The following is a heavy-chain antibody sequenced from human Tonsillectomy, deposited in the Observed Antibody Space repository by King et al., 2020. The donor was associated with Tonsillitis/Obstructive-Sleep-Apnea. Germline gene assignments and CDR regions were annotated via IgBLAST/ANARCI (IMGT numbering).Heavy chain of an antibody. Sequence: VQLVQSGAEVKKPGASVKVSCKASGYTFTSYYIHWVRQAPGQGLEWVGIVNPSGGSTNYAQKFQGRVNMTRDTSTSTVYMELSSLRSEDTAVYYCARDLYDVWSGYRRGNVRYWGQGTLVTVSS. D-gene: IGHD3-3*01. J-gene: IGHJ4*02. CDR3: ARDLYDVWSGYRRGNVRY. CDR1: GYTFTSYY. V-gene: IGHV1-46*01. CDR2: VNPSGGST.